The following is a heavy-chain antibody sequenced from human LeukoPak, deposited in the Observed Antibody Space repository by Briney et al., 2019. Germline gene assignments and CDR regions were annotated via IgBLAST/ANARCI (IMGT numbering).Heavy chain of an antibody. CDR2: MNPNSGNT. Sequence: GASVKVSCKASGYTFTSYDINWVRQATGQGLEWMGWMNPNSGNTGYAQKFQGRVTMTRNTSISTAYMELSSLRSEDTAVYYCARGGDCSSTSCYFDNYYYYYGMDVWGQGTTVTVSS. CDR3: ARGGDCSSTSCYFDNYYYYYGMDV. D-gene: IGHD2-2*01. CDR1: GYTFTSYD. J-gene: IGHJ6*02. V-gene: IGHV1-8*01.